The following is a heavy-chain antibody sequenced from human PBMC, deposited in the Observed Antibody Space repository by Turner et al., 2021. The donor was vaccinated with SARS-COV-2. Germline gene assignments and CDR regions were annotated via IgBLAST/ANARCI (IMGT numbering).Heavy chain of an antibody. J-gene: IGHJ4*02. CDR1: GFTFSSYG. Sequence: VQLVESGGGVVQPGRSPRLSCAASGFTFSSYGRHWVRQAPGKGMGWVAVISYDGSNKYYADSVKGRFTISRDNSKNTLYLQMNSLRAEDTAVYYCAKVFFSYGYYAVYFDYWGQGTLVTVSS. D-gene: IGHD5-18*01. CDR3: AKVFFSYGYYAVYFDY. V-gene: IGHV3-30*18. CDR2: ISYDGSNK.